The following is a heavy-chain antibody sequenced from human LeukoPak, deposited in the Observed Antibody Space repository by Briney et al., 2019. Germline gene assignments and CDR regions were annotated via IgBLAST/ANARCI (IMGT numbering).Heavy chain of an antibody. CDR1: GLTFNNYA. Sequence: PGGSLRLSCAASGLTFNNYAMHWVRQAPGKGLEWVAVISYDGSNKYYADSVKGRFTISRDNSKNTLYLQMNSLRAEDTAVYYCARGVMGGYYDYVWGSYRYHDAFDIWGQGTMVTVSS. V-gene: IGHV3-30*14. CDR3: ARGVMGGYYDYVWGSYRYHDAFDI. CDR2: ISYDGSNK. D-gene: IGHD3-16*02. J-gene: IGHJ3*02.